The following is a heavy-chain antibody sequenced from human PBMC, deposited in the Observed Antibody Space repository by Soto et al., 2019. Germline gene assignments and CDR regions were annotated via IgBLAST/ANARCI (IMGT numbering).Heavy chain of an antibody. Sequence: GGSLRLSCAVSGFTVSTYGMHWVRQAPGKGLEWVAVISRDGGTKYYADSVKGRFTISRDNSRNTLFLEMNSLRSDDMAVYYCTGEDASGYWGRGTLVTVSA. V-gene: IGHV3-30*03. D-gene: IGHD2-8*02. CDR3: TGEDASGY. J-gene: IGHJ4*02. CDR2: ISRDGGTK. CDR1: GFTVSTYG.